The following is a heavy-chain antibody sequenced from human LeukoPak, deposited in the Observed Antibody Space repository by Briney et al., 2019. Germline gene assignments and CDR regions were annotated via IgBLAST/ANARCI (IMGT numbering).Heavy chain of an antibody. V-gene: IGHV1-69*05. J-gene: IGHJ6*03. CDR2: IIPIFGTA. CDR1: GYTFTSYG. CDR3: AREGGGHPGIGYYYMDV. D-gene: IGHD2-15*01. Sequence: GASVKVSCKASGYTFTSYGISWVRQAPGQGLEWMGGIIPIFGTANYAQKFQGRVTITTDESTSTAYMELSSLRSEDTAVYYCAREGGGHPGIGYYYMDVWGKGTTVTVSS.